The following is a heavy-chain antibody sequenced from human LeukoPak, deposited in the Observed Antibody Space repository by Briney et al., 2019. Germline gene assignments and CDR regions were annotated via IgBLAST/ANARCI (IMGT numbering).Heavy chain of an antibody. J-gene: IGHJ4*02. CDR2: IYYSGNT. CDR1: GVSISSSNSY. V-gene: IGHV4-39*01. Sequence: SETLSLTCTVSGVSISSSNSYWGWIRQPPGTGLEWIGSIYYSGNTYYNASLKSQVSISIDTSKNQFSLKLTSVTAADTAVYYCARQTGSGLFILPGGQGTLVTVSS. D-gene: IGHD3/OR15-3a*01. CDR3: ARQTGSGLFILP.